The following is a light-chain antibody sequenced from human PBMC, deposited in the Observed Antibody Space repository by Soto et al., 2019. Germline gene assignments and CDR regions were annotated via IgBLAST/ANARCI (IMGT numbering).Light chain of an antibody. CDR3: QQYSSSPLT. J-gene: IGKJ4*01. V-gene: IGKV3-20*01. CDR1: QSVSNSY. Sequence: LTQSPGTLSLSPGERATLSCRASQSVSNSYLAWYQQKPGQAPRLLIYGVSSRATGIPDRFSGSGSGTDFTLTITRLEPEDFAVYYCQQYSSSPLTFGGGTKVDIK. CDR2: GVS.